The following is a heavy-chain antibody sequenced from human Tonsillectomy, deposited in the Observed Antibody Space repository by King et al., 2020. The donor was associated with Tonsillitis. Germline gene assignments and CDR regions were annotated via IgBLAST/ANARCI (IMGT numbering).Heavy chain of an antibody. CDR3: ASRRGYTSGWYWFDP. J-gene: IGHJ5*02. CDR1: GASITDYY. V-gene: IGHV4-59*03. CDR2: VYYSGST. Sequence: VQLQESGPGLVKPSETLSLTCSVSGASITDYYWSCIRQPPGKGPEWIGYVYYSGSTTYNPSLKSRVTMSIDTSKNQFSLKLTSWTAADTAVYYCASRRGYTSGWYWFDPWGQGTLVTVSS. D-gene: IGHD6-19*01.